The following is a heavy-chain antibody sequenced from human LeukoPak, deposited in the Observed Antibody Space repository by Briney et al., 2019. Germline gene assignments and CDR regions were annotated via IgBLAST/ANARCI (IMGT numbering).Heavy chain of an antibody. Sequence: GGSLRLSCAASGFTFDDYGMNWVRQAPGKGLEWVSGIKWNGGSTGSVDSVKGRFTISRDNAKNSLYLQMNSLRAEDTAVYYCARAAIAAARIYYYMDVWGKGTTVTVSS. CDR2: IKWNGGST. D-gene: IGHD6-13*01. CDR3: ARAAIAAARIYYYMDV. V-gene: IGHV3-20*04. CDR1: GFTFDDYG. J-gene: IGHJ6*03.